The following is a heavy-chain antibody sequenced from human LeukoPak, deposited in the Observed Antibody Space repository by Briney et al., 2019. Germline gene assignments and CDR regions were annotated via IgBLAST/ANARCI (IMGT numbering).Heavy chain of an antibody. CDR2: IYSGGST. Sequence: GGSLRLSCAASGFTVSSNYMSWVRQAPGKGLEWVSVIYSGGSTYYADSVKGRFTISRDNSKNTLYLQMNSLRAEDTAVYYCASIATNPHPSPRYYYGSGSNTPLRYEDVWGQGTTVTVSS. D-gene: IGHD3-10*01. J-gene: IGHJ6*02. CDR1: GFTVSSNY. V-gene: IGHV3-53*01. CDR3: ASIATNPHPSPRYYYGSGSNTPLRYEDV.